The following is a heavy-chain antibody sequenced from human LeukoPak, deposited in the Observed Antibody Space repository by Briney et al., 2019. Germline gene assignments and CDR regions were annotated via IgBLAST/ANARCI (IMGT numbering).Heavy chain of an antibody. CDR3: AREPGPLYYYDSSGFDY. V-gene: IGHV4-59*01. Sequence: PSETLSLTCTVSGASISSYYWTWIRQPPGKGLEWIAYIYYSGSTSYNPSLKSRVTISVDTSKNQFSLKLSSVTAADTAVYYCAREPGPLYYYDSSGFDYWGQGTLVTVSS. D-gene: IGHD3-22*01. J-gene: IGHJ4*02. CDR1: GASISSYY. CDR2: IYYSGST.